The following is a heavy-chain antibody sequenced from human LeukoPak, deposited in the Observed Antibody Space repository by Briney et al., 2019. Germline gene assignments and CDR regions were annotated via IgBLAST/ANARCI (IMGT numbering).Heavy chain of an antibody. CDR2: ISSSSSYI. CDR3: ARLYYDSSGYPSPFDY. CDR1: GFTFSSYS. Sequence: GGSLRLSCAASGFTFSSYSMNWVRQAPGKGLEWASSISSSSSYIYYADSVKGRFTISRDNAKNSLYLQMNSLRAEDTAVYYCARLYYDSSGYPSPFDYWGQGTLVTVSS. V-gene: IGHV3-21*01. J-gene: IGHJ4*02. D-gene: IGHD3-22*01.